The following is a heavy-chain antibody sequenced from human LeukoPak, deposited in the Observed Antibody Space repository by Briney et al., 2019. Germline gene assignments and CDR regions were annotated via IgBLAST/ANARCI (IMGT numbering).Heavy chain of an antibody. J-gene: IGHJ6*02. CDR1: GVTFSSYE. CDR3: ARSGGTVTTYYYYGMDV. D-gene: IGHD4-17*01. CDR2: ISSSGSTI. V-gene: IGHV3-48*03. Sequence: GGSLRLSCAASGVTFSSYEMNWVRQAPGKGLEWVSYISSSGSTIYYTDSVKGRFTISRDNAKNSLYLQMNSLRAEDTAVYYCARSGGTVTTYYYYGMDVWGQGTTVTVSS.